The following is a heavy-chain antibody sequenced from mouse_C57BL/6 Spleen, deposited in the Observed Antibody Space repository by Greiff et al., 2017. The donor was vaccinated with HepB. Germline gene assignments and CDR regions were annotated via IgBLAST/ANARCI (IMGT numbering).Heavy chain of an antibody. V-gene: IGHV1-15*01. CDR2: IDPETGGT. CDR3: SPNWGNDY. Sequence: VKLMESGAELVRPGASVTLSCKASGYTFTDYEMHWVKQTPVHGLEWIGAIDPETGGTAYNQKFKGKAILTADKSSSTAYMELRSLTSEDSAVYYCSPNWGNDYWGQGTTLTVSS. J-gene: IGHJ2*01. CDR1: GYTFTDYE. D-gene: IGHD4-1*01.